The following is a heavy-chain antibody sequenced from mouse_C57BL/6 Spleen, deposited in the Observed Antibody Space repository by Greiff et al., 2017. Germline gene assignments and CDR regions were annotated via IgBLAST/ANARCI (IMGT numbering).Heavy chain of an antibody. J-gene: IGHJ2*01. V-gene: IGHV1-54*01. CDR1: GYAFTHYL. D-gene: IGHD1-1*01. CDR3: ARGGATVVATNYFDY. CDR2: INPGSGGT. Sequence: VQLQQSGAELVRPGTSVKVSCKASGYAFTHYLIEWVKQRPGQGLEWIGVINPGSGGTNYNEKFKGKATLTADKSSSTAYMQLSSLTSEDSAVYFCARGGATVVATNYFDYWGQGTTLTVSS.